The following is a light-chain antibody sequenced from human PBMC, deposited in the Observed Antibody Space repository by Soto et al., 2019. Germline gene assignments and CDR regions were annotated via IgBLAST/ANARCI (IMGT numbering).Light chain of an antibody. CDR3: IQALQTPFT. V-gene: IGKV2-28*01. CDR1: QSLLHSSGRYY. J-gene: IGKJ4*01. CDR2: LGS. Sequence: DIVMTQSPLSLPVTPGESASISCRSSQSLLHSSGRYYLDWYLQKPGQSPQLLIYLGSHRASGVPDRFSGSGSGTDFTLTISRVEAEDVGIYYCIQALQTPFTFGGGTRVEIK.